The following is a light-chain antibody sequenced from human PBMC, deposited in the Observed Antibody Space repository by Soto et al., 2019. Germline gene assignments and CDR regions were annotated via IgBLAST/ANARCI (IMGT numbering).Light chain of an antibody. Sequence: QSALTQPASVSGSPGQSITISCTGTNSDVGGYNYVSWYQQYPGKAPKLMIYDVSNRPSGVSNRFSGSKSGNTASLTISGLQAEDEADYYCSSYTSSTTVVFGGGTKLTVL. CDR2: DVS. CDR1: NSDVGGYNY. J-gene: IGLJ3*02. V-gene: IGLV2-14*03. CDR3: SSYTSSTTVV.